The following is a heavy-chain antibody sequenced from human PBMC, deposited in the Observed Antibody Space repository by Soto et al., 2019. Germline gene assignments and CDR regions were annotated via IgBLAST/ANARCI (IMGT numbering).Heavy chain of an antibody. D-gene: IGHD5-18*01. CDR2: INHSGST. Sequence: SETLSLTCAVYGGSFSGYYWSWIRQPPGKGLEWIGEINHSGSTNYNPSLKSRVTISVDTSKNKFSLKLSSVTAADTDVYYCAKGGGGPTAMAKVDYWGQGTLVTVSS. CDR1: GGSFSGYY. V-gene: IGHV4-34*01. J-gene: IGHJ4*02. CDR3: AKGGGGPTAMAKVDY.